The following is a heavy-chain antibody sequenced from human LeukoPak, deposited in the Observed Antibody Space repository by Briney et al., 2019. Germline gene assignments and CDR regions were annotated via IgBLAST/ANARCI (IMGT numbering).Heavy chain of an antibody. V-gene: IGHV4-39*02. D-gene: IGHD3-10*01. CDR3: ARVGTYYRSLDS. J-gene: IGHJ4*02. CDR1: GGSIISNNYY. Sequence: SETLSLTCTVSGGSIISNNYYWGWIRQPPGKVLEWVGSLHSSGSTWHTPSLRSRVTISVDTSKNQFSLKLSSVTAADTAVYYCARVGTYYRSLDSWGQGTLVTVSS. CDR2: LHSSGST.